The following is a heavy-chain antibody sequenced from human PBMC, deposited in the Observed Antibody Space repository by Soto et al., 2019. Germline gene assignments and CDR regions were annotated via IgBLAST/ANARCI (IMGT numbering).Heavy chain of an antibody. Sequence: GSLRLSCAASGFTFSSYWMSWVRQAPGKGLEWVANIRQDGSEKYYVDSVKGRFTISRDNAKNSLFLQMNSLRAEDTAVYYCARDNIWSGNYRWFDPWGQGTLVTVSS. D-gene: IGHD3-3*01. CDR3: ARDNIWSGNYRWFDP. V-gene: IGHV3-7*01. CDR2: IRQDGSEK. CDR1: GFTFSSYW. J-gene: IGHJ5*02.